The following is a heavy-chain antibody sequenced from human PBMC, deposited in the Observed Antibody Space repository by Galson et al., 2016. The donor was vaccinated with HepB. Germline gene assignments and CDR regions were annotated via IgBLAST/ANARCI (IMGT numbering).Heavy chain of an antibody. V-gene: IGHV3-33*01. D-gene: IGHD3-16*02. CDR3: AREGATYRNYYYGMDV. Sequence: SLRLSCAASGFTFSSYGMTWVRQAPGKGLEWLAGIWYDGDSKFYGDAVKGRFTISRNNSKNTLYLQMNSVRAEDTAVYYCAREGATYRNYYYGMDVWGQGTTVIVSS. CDR1: GFTFSSYG. J-gene: IGHJ6*02. CDR2: IWYDGDSK.